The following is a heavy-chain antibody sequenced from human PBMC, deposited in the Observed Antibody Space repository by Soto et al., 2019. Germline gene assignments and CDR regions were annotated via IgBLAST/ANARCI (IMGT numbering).Heavy chain of an antibody. V-gene: IGHV3-23*01. J-gene: IGHJ4*02. CDR3: AKDSYPDYGDYAYY. CDR1: GFTFSSYA. CDR2: ISGSGGST. Sequence: GGSLRLSCAASGFTFSSYAMSWVRQAPGKGLEWVSAISGSGGSTYYADSVKGRFTISRDNSKNTLYLQMNSLRAEDTAVYYSAKDSYPDYGDYAYYWGQGTLVTVSS. D-gene: IGHD4-17*01.